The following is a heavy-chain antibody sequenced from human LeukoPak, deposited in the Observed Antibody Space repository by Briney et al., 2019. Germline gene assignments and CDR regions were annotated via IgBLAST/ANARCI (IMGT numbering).Heavy chain of an antibody. CDR1: GFSFSNYA. Sequence: GGSLRLSCAASGFSFSNYAMNWVRQAPGKGLEWVSSIDGSSSHIYYADSVKGRFTISRDNTKSSLYLQMNSLKAEDMAVYYCARGYCGGDCYGDWGQGTLVTVSS. D-gene: IGHD2-21*02. J-gene: IGHJ1*01. CDR2: IDGSSSHI. CDR3: ARGYCGGDCYGD. V-gene: IGHV3-21*01.